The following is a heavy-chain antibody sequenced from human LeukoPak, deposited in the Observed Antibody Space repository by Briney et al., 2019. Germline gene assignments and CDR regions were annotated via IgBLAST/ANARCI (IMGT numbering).Heavy chain of an antibody. Sequence: GSSVKVSCKASGGTFISYAISWVRQAPGQGLEWMGGIIPIFGTANYAQKFQGRVTITADESTSTAYMELSSLRSEDTAVYYCARVRSSSWSPRKNNWFDPWGQGTLVTVSS. CDR3: ARVRSSSWSPRKNNWFDP. V-gene: IGHV1-69*01. CDR1: GGTFISYA. J-gene: IGHJ5*02. CDR2: IIPIFGTA. D-gene: IGHD6-13*01.